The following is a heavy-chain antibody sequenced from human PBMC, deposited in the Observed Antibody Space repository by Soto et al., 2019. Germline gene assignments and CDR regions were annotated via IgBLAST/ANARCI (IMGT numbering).Heavy chain of an antibody. CDR3: ARGIPFYYGSGSY. V-gene: IGHV3-21*01. J-gene: IGHJ4*02. CDR2: ITSSRTYT. D-gene: IGHD3-10*01. Sequence: EVQLVESGGGLVKPGGSLRLSCAASGFTFSSYSMNWVRQAPGKGLEWVSSITSSRTYTYYADSVKGRFTVSRDNAKKSLFLQMNSLRAEDTAVYYCARGIPFYYGSGSYRGQGTLVTVSS. CDR1: GFTFSSYS.